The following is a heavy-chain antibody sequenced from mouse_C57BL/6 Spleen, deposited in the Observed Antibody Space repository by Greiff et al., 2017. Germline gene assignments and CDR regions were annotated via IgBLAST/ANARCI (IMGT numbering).Heavy chain of an antibody. J-gene: IGHJ3*01. D-gene: IGHD2-4*01. CDR1: GYSFTDYN. V-gene: IGHV1-39*01. Sequence: EVQLQQSGPELVKPGASVKISCKASGYSFTDYNMNWVKQSNGKSLEWIGVINPNYGTTSYNQKFKGKATLTVDQSSSTAYMQLNSLTSEDSAVDYCARAVGYDYDAGFAYWGQGTLVTVSA. CDR3: ARAVGYDYDAGFAY. CDR2: INPNYGTT.